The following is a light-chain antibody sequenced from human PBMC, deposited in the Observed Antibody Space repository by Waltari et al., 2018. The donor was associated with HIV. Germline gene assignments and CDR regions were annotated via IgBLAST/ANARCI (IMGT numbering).Light chain of an antibody. CDR2: DVS. CDR3: YSYAGSLL. CDR1: STDVRGCND. Sequence: HSALNPHRSELGSPGQLVTISCPGSSTDVRGCNDVSWYQQHPTKAPKLIIYDVSERPSGVPDRFSGSKSGNRASLTISGLQAEDEADYYCYSYAGSLLFGGGTKLTVL. J-gene: IGLJ2*01. V-gene: IGLV2-11*01.